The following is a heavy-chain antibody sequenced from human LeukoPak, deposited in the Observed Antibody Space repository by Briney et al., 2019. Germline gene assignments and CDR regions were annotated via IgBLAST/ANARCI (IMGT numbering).Heavy chain of an antibody. V-gene: IGHV1-69*13. D-gene: IGHD5-24*01. J-gene: IGHJ4*02. CDR1: GGTFSSYA. CDR2: IIPIFGTA. Sequence: RASVKVSCKASGGTFSSYAISWVRQAPGQGLEWMGGIIPIFGTANSAQKFQGRVTITADGSTSTAYMELSSLRSEDTTVYYCARETGHGYNWMGYWGQGTLVTVSS. CDR3: ARETGHGYNWMGY.